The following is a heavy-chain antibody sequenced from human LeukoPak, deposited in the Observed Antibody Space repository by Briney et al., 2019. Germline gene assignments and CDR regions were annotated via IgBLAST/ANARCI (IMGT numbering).Heavy chain of an antibody. CDR2: IYPGDSDT. J-gene: IGHJ4*02. V-gene: IGHV5-51*01. Sequence: SGESLKISCKGSGYSFTSYWIGWVRPMPGKGLEWMGIIYPGDSDTRYSPSFQGQVTISADKSISTAYLQWSSLKASDTAMYYCARSPYVWGSPSRPGGFDYWGQGTLVTVSS. D-gene: IGHD3-16*01. CDR1: GYSFTSYW. CDR3: ARSPYVWGSPSRPGGFDY.